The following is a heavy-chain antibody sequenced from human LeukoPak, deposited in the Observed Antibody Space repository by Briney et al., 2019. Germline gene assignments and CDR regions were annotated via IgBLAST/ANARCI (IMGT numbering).Heavy chain of an antibody. J-gene: IGHJ4*02. CDR1: GITFTTYA. Sequence: PGGSLRLSCAASGITFTTYAMSWVRQAPGKGLEWVSVITGNGGSTDYADSLKGRFTISRDNAKNSLYLQMNSLRAEDTALYYCARGSDLEGSFDYWGQGTLVTVSS. CDR2: ITGNGGST. D-gene: IGHD5-24*01. CDR3: ARGSDLEGSFDY. V-gene: IGHV3-23*01.